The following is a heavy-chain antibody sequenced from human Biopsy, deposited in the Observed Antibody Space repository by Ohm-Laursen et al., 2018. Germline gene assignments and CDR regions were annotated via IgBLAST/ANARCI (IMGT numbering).Heavy chain of an antibody. V-gene: IGHV3-33*06. D-gene: IGHD2-8*01. CDR2: IWYDGSNK. Sequence: SLRLSCTASGFTFSSYSMNWVRQAPGKGLAWVAAIWYDGSNKNYADSVKGRFTISRDNSKNTLYLQINSLRGEDTAVYYFPKCMTGGSNYYFHHCGQGTLVTVSS. CDR1: GFTFSSYS. CDR3: PKCMTGGSNYYFHH. J-gene: IGHJ4*02.